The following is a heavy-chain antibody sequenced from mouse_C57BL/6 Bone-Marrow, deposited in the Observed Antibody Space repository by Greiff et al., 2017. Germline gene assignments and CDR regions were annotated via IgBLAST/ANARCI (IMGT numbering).Heavy chain of an antibody. Sequence: QVQLQQPGAELVKPGASVKLSCKASGYTFTSYWMHWVKQRPGQGLEWIGMIHPNSGSTNYNEKFKSKATLTVDKSSSTAYMPLSSLTSEDSAVYYCARRGYYGSSFPFAYWGQGTLVTVSA. CDR1: GYTFTSYW. V-gene: IGHV1-64*01. CDR2: IHPNSGST. J-gene: IGHJ3*01. D-gene: IGHD1-1*01. CDR3: ARRGYYGSSFPFAY.